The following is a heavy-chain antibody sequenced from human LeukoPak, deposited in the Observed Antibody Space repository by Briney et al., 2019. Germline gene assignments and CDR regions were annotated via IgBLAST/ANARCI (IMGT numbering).Heavy chain of an antibody. J-gene: IGHJ6*03. D-gene: IGHD2-2*01. CDR1: GDSVSTNSVA. V-gene: IGHV6-1*01. CDR2: TYYRSKWHT. Sequence: SQTLSLTCAISGDSVSTNSVAWNWIRQSPTRGLEWLGRTYYRSKWHTDYAVSVKGRITFNPDTSKNQFSLQLKSVTPEDTAVYFCARGVWDIVVVSAPRAYYYYMDVWGKGTTVTVS. CDR3: ARGVWDIVVVSAPRAYYYYMDV.